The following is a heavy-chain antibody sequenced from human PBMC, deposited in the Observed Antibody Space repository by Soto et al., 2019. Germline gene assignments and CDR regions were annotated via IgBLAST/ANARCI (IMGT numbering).Heavy chain of an antibody. Sequence: QVQLQESGPGLVKPSETLSLTCTVSSDSIAGENWWSWVRQPPGLGLEWIGEVFHTGGTNYNPSLKSRVTMEVDKSKDQFSLHLISATAADTAVYYCARVFSSGSGWMYYFDFWGQGTLVSVSS. CDR3: ARVFSSGSGWMYYFDF. CDR2: VFHTGGT. CDR1: SDSIAGENW. J-gene: IGHJ4*02. V-gene: IGHV4-4*02. D-gene: IGHD6-19*01.